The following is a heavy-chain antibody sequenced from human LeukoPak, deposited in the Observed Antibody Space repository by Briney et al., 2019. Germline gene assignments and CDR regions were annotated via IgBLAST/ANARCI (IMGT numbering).Heavy chain of an antibody. Sequence: GASVKVSCKASGYTFTSYDINWVRQATGQGLEWMGWMNPNSGNTGYAQKFQGRVTMTRNTSISTAYMELSSLRSEDTAVYYCAGDYCSSTSCHTPYYYYYGMDVWGQGTLVTVSS. CDR3: AGDYCSSTSCHTPYYYYYGMDV. CDR1: GYTFTSYD. CDR2: MNPNSGNT. J-gene: IGHJ6*02. D-gene: IGHD2-2*01. V-gene: IGHV1-8*01.